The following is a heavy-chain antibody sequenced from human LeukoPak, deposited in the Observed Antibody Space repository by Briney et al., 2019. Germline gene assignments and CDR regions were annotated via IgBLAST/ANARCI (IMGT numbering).Heavy chain of an antibody. CDR3: ARRWSGYFDY. CDR1: GGTFSSYA. D-gene: IGHD3-3*01. CDR2: VIPIFGTA. J-gene: IGHJ4*02. V-gene: IGHV1-69*05. Sequence: ASVKVSCKASGGTFSSYAISWVRQAPGQGLEWMGGVIPIFGTANYAQKFQGRVTITTDESTSTAYMELSSLRSEDTAVYYCARRWSGYFDYWRQGTLVTVSS.